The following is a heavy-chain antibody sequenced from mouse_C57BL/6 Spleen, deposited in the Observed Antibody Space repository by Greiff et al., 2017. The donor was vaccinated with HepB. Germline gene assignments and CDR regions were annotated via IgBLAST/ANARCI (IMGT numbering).Heavy chain of an antibody. J-gene: IGHJ4*01. CDR3: AREGQLGLRAMDY. V-gene: IGHV3-6*01. Sequence: EVQLQQSGPGLVKPSQSLSLTCSVTGYSITSGYYWNWIRQFPGNKLEWMGYISYDGSNNYNPSLKNRISITRDTSKNQFFLKLNSVTTEDTATYYCAREGQLGLRAMDYWGQGTSVTVSS. CDR1: GYSITSGYY. CDR2: ISYDGSN. D-gene: IGHD4-1*02.